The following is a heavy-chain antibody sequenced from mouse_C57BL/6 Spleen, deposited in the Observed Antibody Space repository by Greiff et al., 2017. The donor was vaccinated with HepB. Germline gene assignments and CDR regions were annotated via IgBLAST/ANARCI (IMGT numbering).Heavy chain of an antibody. CDR1: GYTFTSYW. V-gene: IGHV1-59*01. Sequence: VKLQQPGAELVRPGTSVKLSCKASGYTFTSYWMHWVKQRPGQGLEWIGVIDPSDSYTNYNQKFKGKATLTVDTSSSTAYMQLSSLTSEDSAVYYCARRLAYWGQGTLVTVSA. CDR3: ARRLAY. J-gene: IGHJ3*01. CDR2: IDPSDSYT.